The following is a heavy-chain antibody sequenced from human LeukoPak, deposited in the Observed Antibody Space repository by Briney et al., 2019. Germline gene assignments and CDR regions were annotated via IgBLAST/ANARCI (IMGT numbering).Heavy chain of an antibody. J-gene: IGHJ4*02. V-gene: IGHV1-2*02. D-gene: IGHD3-22*01. CDR1: GYTFTCYH. CDR2: INPNSGGT. Sequence: GASVKVSCKASGYTFTCYHMHWVRQAPGQGLEWMGWINPNSGGTNYAQKFQGRVTMTRDTSISTAYMELSRLRSDDTAVYYCAREPYYYDSSGYPEFDYWGQGTLVTVSS. CDR3: AREPYYYDSSGYPEFDY.